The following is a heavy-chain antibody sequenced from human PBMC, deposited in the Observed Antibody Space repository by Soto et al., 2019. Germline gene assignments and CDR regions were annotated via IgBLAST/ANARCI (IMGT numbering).Heavy chain of an antibody. J-gene: IGHJ4*02. V-gene: IGHV3-49*04. CDR2: IRSKAYGGTT. Sequence: GGSLRLSCTASGFTFGDYAMSWVRQAPGKGLEWVGFIRSKAYGGTTEYAASVKGRFTISRDDSKSIAYLQMNSLKTEDTAVYYCTRDRRAPPLAAAWHYWGQGTLVTVSS. CDR3: TRDRRAPPLAAAWHY. D-gene: IGHD6-13*01. CDR1: GFTFGDYA.